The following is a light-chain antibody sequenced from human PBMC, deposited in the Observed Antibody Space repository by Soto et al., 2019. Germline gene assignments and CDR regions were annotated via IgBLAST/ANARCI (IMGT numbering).Light chain of an antibody. J-gene: IGKJ1*01. CDR1: QSVSSSY. CDR2: GAS. CDR3: QQYGSSPEWT. V-gene: IGKV3-20*01. Sequence: EMVLTQSPVTLSLSLGERATLARWAIQSVSSSYLAWYQQKPGQAPRLLIYGASSRATGIPDRFSGSGSGTDFTLTISRLEAEDFAVYYCQQYGSSPEWTFGQGTKVDTK.